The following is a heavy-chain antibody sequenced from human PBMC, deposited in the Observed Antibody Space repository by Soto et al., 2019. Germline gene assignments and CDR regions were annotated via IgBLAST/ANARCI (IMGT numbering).Heavy chain of an antibody. CDR2: IIPIFGTA. CDR3: ASGRPGPAAIGGAYYYYYGMDV. V-gene: IGHV1-69*06. Sequence: QVQLVQSGAEVKKPGSSVKVSCKASGGTFSSYAISWVRQAPGQGLEWMGGIIPIFGTANYAQKFQGRVTITADKSTSTAYMELSSLRSEDTAVYYCASGRPGPAAIGGAYYYYYGMDVWGQGTTVTVSS. D-gene: IGHD2-2*01. J-gene: IGHJ6*02. CDR1: GGTFSSYA.